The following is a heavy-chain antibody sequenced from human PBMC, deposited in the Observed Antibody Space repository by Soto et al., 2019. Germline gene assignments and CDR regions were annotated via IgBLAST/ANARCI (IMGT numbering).Heavy chain of an antibody. V-gene: IGHV3-33*01. J-gene: IGHJ3*02. Sequence: QPGGSLRLSCAASGFTFSSYGMHWVRQAPGKGLEWVAVIWYDGSNKYYADSVKGRFTVSRDNSKNTVYLQMNSLRAEDTAVYYCARGRRVRGGPPIPSLEITSAFESWGEGTMVT. CDR1: GFTFSSYG. D-gene: IGHD3-10*01. CDR2: IWYDGSNK. CDR3: ARGRRVRGGPPIPSLEITSAFES.